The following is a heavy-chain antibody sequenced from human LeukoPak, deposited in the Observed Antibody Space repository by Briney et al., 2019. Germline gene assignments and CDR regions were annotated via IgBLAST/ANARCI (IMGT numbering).Heavy chain of an antibody. V-gene: IGHV3-74*01. Sequence: GGSLRLSCAASGLTFSSHWTHWVRQAPGKGLVWVSRITNDGSSTTYADSVKGRFTISRDNSKNTLHLQMNSLRAEDTAVYYCAKRTGTTSYYFDYWGQGTLVTVSS. CDR3: AKRTGTTSYYFDY. CDR2: ITNDGSST. D-gene: IGHD1-1*01. J-gene: IGHJ4*02. CDR1: GLTFSSHW.